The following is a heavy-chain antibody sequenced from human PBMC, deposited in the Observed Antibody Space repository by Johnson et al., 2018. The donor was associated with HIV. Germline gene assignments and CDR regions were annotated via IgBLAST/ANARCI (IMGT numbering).Heavy chain of an antibody. Sequence: VQLVESGGGLVQPGGSLRLSCGASGFTFSSYAMSWVRQAPGKGLEWVSATTPSGGGTYYADSVKGRFTISRDNSKNTLFLQMNSLRAEDTAVYFCAKAFSTFHDAFDIWGQGTMVTVSS. CDR3: AKAFSTFHDAFDI. CDR1: GFTFSSYA. J-gene: IGHJ3*02. V-gene: IGHV3-23*04. D-gene: IGHD2/OR15-2a*01. CDR2: TTPSGGGT.